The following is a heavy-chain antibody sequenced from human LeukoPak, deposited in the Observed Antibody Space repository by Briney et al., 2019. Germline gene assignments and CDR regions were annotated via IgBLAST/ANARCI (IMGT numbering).Heavy chain of an antibody. Sequence: GGSLRLSCAASGFTFSSYSMNWVRQAPGKGLEWVSIIYSGDITYYVDSVKGRFTISRDNSKNTLYLQMTSLRAEDTALYYCAREYSDSSGYYYGLDNWGQGTLVTVSS. CDR1: GFTFSSYS. J-gene: IGHJ4*02. CDR2: IYSGDIT. V-gene: IGHV3-66*02. CDR3: AREYSDSSGYYYGLDN. D-gene: IGHD3-22*01.